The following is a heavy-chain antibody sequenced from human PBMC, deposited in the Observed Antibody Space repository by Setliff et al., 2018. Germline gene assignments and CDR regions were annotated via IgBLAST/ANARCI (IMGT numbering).Heavy chain of an antibody. D-gene: IGHD3-3*01. Sequence: SETLSLTCTVSGGSISGYYWSWIRQPPGKSLEWIGYIYNSGSTNYNPSLKSRVTISEDTSKNQLSLRLISVTAADTAMYYCARERTIFGILVISGWFDPWGQGTVVTVSS. CDR1: GGSISGYY. CDR2: IYNSGST. J-gene: IGHJ5*02. V-gene: IGHV4-59*01. CDR3: ARERTIFGILVISGWFDP.